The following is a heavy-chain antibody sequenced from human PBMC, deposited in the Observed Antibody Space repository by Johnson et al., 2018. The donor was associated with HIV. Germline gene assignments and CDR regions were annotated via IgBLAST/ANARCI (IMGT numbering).Heavy chain of an antibody. CDR1: GFTFSSYA. CDR2: ISGSGGST. J-gene: IGHJ3*02. CDR3: ARDGKVCALDI. D-gene: IGHD3-16*01. Sequence: MLLVESGGGLVQPGGSLRLSCAASGFTFSSYAMSWVRQAPGKGLEWVSAISGSGGSTYYADPVKGRFTISGDNPENTLCLKMNSLGAEDTAVYYCARDGKVCALDIWGQGTMVTVSS. V-gene: IGHV3-23*04.